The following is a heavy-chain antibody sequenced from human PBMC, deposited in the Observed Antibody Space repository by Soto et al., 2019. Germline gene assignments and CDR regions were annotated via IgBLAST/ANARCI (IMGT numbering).Heavy chain of an antibody. CDR1: GDSTSMSSYY. Sequence: QLQLQESGPGLVKPSETLSLTCTVSGDSTSMSSYYWGWIHQPPGKGLEWIGNIYHTGATYYNPSLQSRVTMSVDTSKDQFSLRLSYVTAADTAVYYCARGWEWFSFDPWGQGTLVTVSS. CDR2: IYHTGAT. V-gene: IGHV4-39*01. CDR3: ARGWEWFSFDP. J-gene: IGHJ5*02. D-gene: IGHD3-3*01.